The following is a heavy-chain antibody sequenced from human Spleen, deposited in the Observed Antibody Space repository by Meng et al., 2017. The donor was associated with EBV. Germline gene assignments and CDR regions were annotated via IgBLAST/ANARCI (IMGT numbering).Heavy chain of an antibody. Sequence: QVQVVQCGVGVKKAGYSGKFACKTSGGPFRTDAISWVRHAPGQGREWMGGLIPMFGAPNYAQKFQGRITITADESTSTHYMELSSLRSEDTAVYYCASESGRGYTPDYWGQGTMVTVSS. CDR2: LIPMFGAP. J-gene: IGHJ4*02. D-gene: IGHD5-18*01. CDR3: ASESGRGYTPDY. V-gene: IGHV1-69*01. CDR1: GGPFRTDA.